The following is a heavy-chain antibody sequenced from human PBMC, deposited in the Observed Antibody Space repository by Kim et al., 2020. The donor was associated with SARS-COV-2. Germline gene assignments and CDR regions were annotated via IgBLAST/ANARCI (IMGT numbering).Heavy chain of an antibody. V-gene: IGHV3-11*01. Sequence: GGSLRLSCAASGFTFSDYYMSWIRQAPGKGLEWVSYISSSGSTIYYADSVKGRFTISRDNAKNSLYLQMNSLRAEDTAVYYCARDDYGDYYYYMDVWGKGTTVTVSS. D-gene: IGHD4-17*01. CDR1: GFTFSDYY. J-gene: IGHJ6*03. CDR2: ISSSGSTI. CDR3: ARDDYGDYYYYMDV.